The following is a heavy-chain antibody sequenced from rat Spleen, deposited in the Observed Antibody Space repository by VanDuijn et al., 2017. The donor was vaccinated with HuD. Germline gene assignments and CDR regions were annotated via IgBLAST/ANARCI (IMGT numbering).Heavy chain of an antibody. D-gene: IGHD1-4*01. CDR3: SNPGIYAMDA. J-gene: IGHJ4*01. V-gene: IGHV5-31*01. CDR1: GFTFSNYW. Sequence: EVQLVESGGGLVQPGNSLKLSCVASGFTFSNYWMTWIRQAPGKGLEWVASITNSGGSTYYPDSVKGRFTISRDNAKSTLYLQMNSLRSEDTATYYCSNPGIYAMDAWGQGTSVTVSS. CDR2: ITNSGGST.